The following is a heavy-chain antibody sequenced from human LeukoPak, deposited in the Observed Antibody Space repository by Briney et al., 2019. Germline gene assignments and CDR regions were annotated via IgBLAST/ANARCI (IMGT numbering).Heavy chain of an antibody. CDR1: GGSISSSSYY. CDR3: ARQAGYCTNGVCYTGESFFDY. Sequence: SETLSLTCTVSGGSISSSSYYWGWIRQPLGKGLEWIGSIYYSGSTYYNPSLKSRVTISVDTSKNQFSLKLSSVTAADTAVYYCARQAGYCTNGVCYTGESFFDYWGQGTLLTVSS. V-gene: IGHV4-39*01. D-gene: IGHD2-8*01. CDR2: IYYSGST. J-gene: IGHJ4*02.